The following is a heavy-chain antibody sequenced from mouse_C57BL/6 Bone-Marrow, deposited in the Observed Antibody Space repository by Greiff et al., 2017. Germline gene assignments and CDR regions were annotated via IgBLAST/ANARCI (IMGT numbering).Heavy chain of an antibody. J-gene: IGHJ2*01. CDR1: GYTFTSSW. CDR2: IDPSDSYT. CDR3: ARGDYFDY. V-gene: IGHV1-69*01. Sequence: QVQLQQPGAELVMPGASVKLSCKASGYTFTSSWMHWVKQRPGQGLEWIGEIDPSDSYTNYNQKFKGKSTLTVDKSSSTAYMQLSSLTSEDSAVYYCARGDYFDYWGQGTTLTVSS.